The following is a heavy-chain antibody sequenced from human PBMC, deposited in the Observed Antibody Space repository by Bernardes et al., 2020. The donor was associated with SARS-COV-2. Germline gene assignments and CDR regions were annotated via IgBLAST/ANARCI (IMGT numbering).Heavy chain of an antibody. J-gene: IGHJ6*02. Sequence: SFYTFTSYAMNWVRQAPGQGLEWMGWINTNTGNPTYAQGFTGRFVFSLDTSVSTAYLQISSLKAEDTAVYYCARDPGYSSSWYNYYYYGMDVWGQGTTVTVSS. CDR1: FYTFTSYA. V-gene: IGHV7-4-1*02. CDR2: INTNTGNP. D-gene: IGHD6-13*01. CDR3: ARDPGYSSSWYNYYYYGMDV.